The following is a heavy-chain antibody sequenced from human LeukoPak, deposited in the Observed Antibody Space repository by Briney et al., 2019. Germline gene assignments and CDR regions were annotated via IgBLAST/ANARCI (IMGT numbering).Heavy chain of an antibody. CDR3: ARGDGSGSYPGWFDP. J-gene: IGHJ5*02. Sequence: GESLKISCEGSGYSFTSYWIGSVRQMPGKGLEWMGIIYPGDSDTRYSPSFQGQVTISVDKSISTVYLQWSSLKASDTAMYYCARGDGSGSYPGWFDPCGQGTQVTVSS. V-gene: IGHV5-51*01. CDR1: GYSFTSYW. D-gene: IGHD3-10*01. CDR2: IYPGDSDT.